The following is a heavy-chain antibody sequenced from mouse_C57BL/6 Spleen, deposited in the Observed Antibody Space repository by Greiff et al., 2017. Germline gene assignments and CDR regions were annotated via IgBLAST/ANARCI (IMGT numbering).Heavy chain of an antibody. CDR1: GYSITSDY. V-gene: IGHV3-8*01. D-gene: IGHD2-4*01. CDR3: ARDDYDEAMDY. CDR2: ISYSGST. J-gene: IGHJ4*01. Sequence: EVKLMESGPGLVKPSQTLSLSCSATGYSITSDYWNWIRKFPGNKLEYMGYISYSGSTYYNPSLYSRISIIRDTSKNQYYLQLNSVITEDTATYYCARDDYDEAMDYWGQGTSVTVSS.